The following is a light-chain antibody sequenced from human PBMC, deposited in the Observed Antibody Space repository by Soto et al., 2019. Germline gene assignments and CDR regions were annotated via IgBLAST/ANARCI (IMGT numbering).Light chain of an antibody. V-gene: IGLV2-14*03. CDR2: DVS. Sequence: QSALTQPASVSGSPGQSFTIPFTGSSSDVGAHHSVSWYQQHPGKAPKLIIFDVSNRPSGVSNRFSGSKSGNTASLTISGLQPEDEADYYCSSFTDTGTVMFGGGTKVTVL. CDR1: SSDVGAHHS. J-gene: IGLJ3*02. CDR3: SSFTDTGTVM.